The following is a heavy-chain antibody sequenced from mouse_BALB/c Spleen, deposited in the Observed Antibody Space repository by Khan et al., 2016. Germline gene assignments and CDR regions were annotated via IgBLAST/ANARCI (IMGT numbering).Heavy chain of an antibody. CDR2: INPDNGGT. J-gene: IGHJ4*01. CDR3: GREDYGYSYYDAMDY. CDR1: GYSFTGYI. Sequence: VRLQQSGPELVKPGASMKISCKASGYSFTGYIMNWVKQSHGMNLEWIGLINPDNGGTSYNQKFRGKATLTVDKSSSTAYMELLSLTSEDSAVSYCGREDYGYSYYDAMDYGGQETSVTVSS. V-gene: IGHV1-18*01. D-gene: IGHD1-2*01.